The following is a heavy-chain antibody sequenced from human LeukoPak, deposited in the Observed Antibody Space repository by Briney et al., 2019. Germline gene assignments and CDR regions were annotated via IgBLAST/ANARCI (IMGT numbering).Heavy chain of an antibody. D-gene: IGHD5-24*01. CDR3: ARASDPWLQLT. V-gene: IGHV3-7*05. Sequence: GGSLILSCAASGFTFSSYSMNWVRQAPGKGLEWVGNIKQDGSEKRYADSVRGRFSISRDNAQTSLYLQMNSLRAEDTAVYYCARASDPWLQLTWGQGTLVTVSS. CDR2: IKQDGSEK. J-gene: IGHJ5*02. CDR1: GFTFSSYS.